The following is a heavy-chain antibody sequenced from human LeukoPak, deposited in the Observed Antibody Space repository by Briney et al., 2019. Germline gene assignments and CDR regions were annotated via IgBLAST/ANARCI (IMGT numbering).Heavy chain of an antibody. Sequence: SETLSLTCTVSGGSISTNGYYWSWIRQHPGKGLEWIAYIYNSGSTSYNPSLKSRVTISIDASKNQFSLKLTSVTAADTAVYYCARETIWRTNFDYWGQGTLVTVSS. V-gene: IGHV4-31*03. CDR1: GGSISTNGYY. CDR2: IYNSGST. CDR3: ARETIWRTNFDY. J-gene: IGHJ4*02.